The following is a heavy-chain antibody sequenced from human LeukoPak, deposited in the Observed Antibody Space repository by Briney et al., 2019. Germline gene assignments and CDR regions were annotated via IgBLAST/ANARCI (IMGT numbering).Heavy chain of an antibody. CDR1: GVSFNAYY. Sequence: PSETLSLTCTVSGVSFNAYYWSWIRQSPGKGLERIGEVSPGGYIKYNPSLRSRATISVDTSENQLSLRLSSVTAADTAMYYCARIRCGHTGDICYNRWAQGTLVTVSS. D-gene: IGHD2-8*02. V-gene: IGHV4-34*01. CDR2: VSPGGYI. CDR3: ARIRCGHTGDICYNR. J-gene: IGHJ5*02.